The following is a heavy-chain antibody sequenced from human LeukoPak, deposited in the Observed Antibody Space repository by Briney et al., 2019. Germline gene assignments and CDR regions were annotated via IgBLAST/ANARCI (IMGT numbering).Heavy chain of an antibody. J-gene: IGHJ4*02. CDR1: GFTFSTYW. Sequence: PGGSLRLSCVASGFTFSTYWMTWVRQAPGKGLEWVANIEHDGREKHYVGSVKGRFTISRDNVKNSLYLQMNSLRVEDTAVYYCARDSSGWNDYWGQGTLVTVSS. V-gene: IGHV3-7*01. D-gene: IGHD3-22*01. CDR3: ARDSSGWNDY. CDR2: IEHDGREK.